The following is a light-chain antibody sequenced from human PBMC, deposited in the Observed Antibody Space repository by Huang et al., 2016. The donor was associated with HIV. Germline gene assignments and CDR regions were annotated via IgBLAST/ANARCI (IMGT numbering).Light chain of an antibody. J-gene: IGKJ2*01. Sequence: DIQMTQSPSSLSASVGDRVTITCRASENIRRYLNWYQQKPGKPPKLPIHSASTLQSGVPSRFSGSGSGTDFTLTITSLQPEDFATYYCQGSLSIPHTFGQGTNLEIK. V-gene: IGKV1-39*01. CDR3: QGSLSIPHT. CDR1: ENIRRY. CDR2: SAS.